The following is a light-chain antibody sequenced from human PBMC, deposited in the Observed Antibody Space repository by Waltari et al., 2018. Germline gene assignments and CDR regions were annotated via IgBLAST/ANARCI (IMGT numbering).Light chain of an antibody. V-gene: IGKV2-30*02. Sequence: DVVMTQSPLSLPITPGQPASMTCRSSQSLLHSNGNTYLRWFLQKTGQPPRHLIYMISNRDAGVPDRFSGRGAGTDFTLKSSRVEAEDVGIYYCMQGTHLPLTFGGGTKVEIK. CDR3: MQGTHLPLT. J-gene: IGKJ4*01. CDR1: QSLLHSNGNTY. CDR2: MIS.